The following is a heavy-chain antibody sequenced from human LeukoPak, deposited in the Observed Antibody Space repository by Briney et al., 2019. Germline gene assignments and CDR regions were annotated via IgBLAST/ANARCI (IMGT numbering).Heavy chain of an antibody. CDR3: AKTYSNSKYYFDY. V-gene: IGHV3-7*03. CDR1: GFTFSTYW. D-gene: IGHD4-11*01. J-gene: IGHJ4*02. Sequence: GGSLRLSCAASGFTFSTYWMTWVRQAPGKGLEWVANIKPDGSQIYYVDSVKGRFTISRDNAKNSLYLQMNSLRAEDTAVYYCAKTYSNSKYYFDYWGQGTLVTVSS. CDR2: IKPDGSQI.